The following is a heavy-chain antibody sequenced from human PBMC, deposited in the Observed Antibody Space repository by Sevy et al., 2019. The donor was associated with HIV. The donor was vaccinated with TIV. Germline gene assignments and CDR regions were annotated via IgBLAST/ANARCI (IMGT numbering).Heavy chain of an antibody. Sequence: GGSLRLSCAASGFTFSTYWMSWVRQAPGKGLEWVANIRQDGSEKYYVDSVKGRFTISKDNAKNSLYLQMNSLRAEDTAVYYCARDVTTAIFGVLRDYGMTSGAKGPRSPSP. CDR1: GFTFSTYW. CDR3: ARDVTTAIFGVLRDYGMTS. CDR2: IRQDGSEK. J-gene: IGHJ6*02. V-gene: IGHV3-7*01. D-gene: IGHD3-3*01.